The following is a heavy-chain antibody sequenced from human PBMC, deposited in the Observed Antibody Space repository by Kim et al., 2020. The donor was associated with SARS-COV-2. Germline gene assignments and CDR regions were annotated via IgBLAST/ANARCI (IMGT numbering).Heavy chain of an antibody. Sequence: GGSLRLSCAASGFTFSSYSMNWVRQAPGKGLEWVSSISSSSSYIYYADSVKGRFTISRDNAKNSLYLQMNSLRAEDTAVYYCARLHSSGWDYVAFDIWGQGTMVTVSS. J-gene: IGHJ3*02. D-gene: IGHD6-19*01. CDR2: ISSSSSYI. CDR3: ARLHSSGWDYVAFDI. CDR1: GFTFSSYS. V-gene: IGHV3-21*01.